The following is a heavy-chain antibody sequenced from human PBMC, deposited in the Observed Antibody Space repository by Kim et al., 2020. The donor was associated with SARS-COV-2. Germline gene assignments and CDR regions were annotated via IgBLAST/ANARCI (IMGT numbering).Heavy chain of an antibody. CDR2: MNPNSGNT. CDR3: ARSGIAAAGTSRYYYGMDV. V-gene: IGHV1-8*01. D-gene: IGHD6-13*01. J-gene: IGHJ6*02. Sequence: ASVKVSCKASGYTFTSYDINWVRQATGQGLEWMGWMNPNSGNTGYAQKFQGRVTMTRNTSISTAYMELSSLRSEDTAVYYCARSGIAAAGTSRYYYGMDVWGQGTTVTVSS. CDR1: GYTFTSYD.